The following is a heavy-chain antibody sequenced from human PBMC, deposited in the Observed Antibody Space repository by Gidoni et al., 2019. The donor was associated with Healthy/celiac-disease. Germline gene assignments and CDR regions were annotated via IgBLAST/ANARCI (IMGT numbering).Heavy chain of an antibody. CDR3: ARWRSSGWKYFDY. J-gene: IGHJ4*02. Sequence: QVQLQQWGAGLLKPSETLSLICAVYGGSFSDYYWNWIRQPPGKGLEWIGEINHSGSTNYNPCLKSRVTISVDTSKNQFSLKLRSVTAADTAVYYCARWRSSGWKYFDYWGQGTLVTVSS. CDR1: GGSFSDYY. CDR2: INHSGST. V-gene: IGHV4-34*01. D-gene: IGHD6-19*01.